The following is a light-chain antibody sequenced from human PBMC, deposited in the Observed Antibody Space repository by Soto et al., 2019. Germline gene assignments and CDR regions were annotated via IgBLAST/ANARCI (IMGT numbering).Light chain of an antibody. Sequence: EIVMTQSPATLSVSPGERATLSCRASQSVRGNLAWYQQKPGQAPRLLIYGASTRATGIPARFSGSGSGTEFTLTISSLQSEDFAVYYCQQYNNGPPLTFGGGTKVEIK. CDR2: GAS. J-gene: IGKJ4*01. CDR3: QQYNNGPPLT. CDR1: QSVRGN. V-gene: IGKV3-15*01.